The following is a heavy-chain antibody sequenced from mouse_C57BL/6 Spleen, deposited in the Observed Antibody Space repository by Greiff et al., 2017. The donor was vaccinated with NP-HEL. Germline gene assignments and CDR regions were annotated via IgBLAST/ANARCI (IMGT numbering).Heavy chain of an antibody. D-gene: IGHD2-2*01. V-gene: IGHV5-4*01. Sequence: EVMLVESGGGLVKPGGSLKLSCAASGFTFSSYAMSWVRQTPEKRLEWVATISDGGSYTYYPDNVKGRFTISRDNAKNNLYLQMSHLKSEDTAMYYCARDRPEGYDFAYWGQGTLVTVSA. J-gene: IGHJ3*01. CDR2: ISDGGSYT. CDR1: GFTFSSYA. CDR3: ARDRPEGYDFAY.